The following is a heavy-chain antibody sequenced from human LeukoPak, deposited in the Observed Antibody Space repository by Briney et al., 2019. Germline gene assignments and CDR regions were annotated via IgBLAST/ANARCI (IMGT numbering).Heavy chain of an antibody. Sequence: SETLSLTCAVSGGSIIDGGYYWSWIRQHPGKGLEWIVYIYYSRTTYSNPFLKSRVTISLDTSKNQFSLRLTSVTAADTAVYFCARDLYSDVLTGDGAFDIWGQGTMLTVSS. CDR1: GGSIIDGGYY. CDR2: IYYSRTT. V-gene: IGHV4-31*11. CDR3: ARDLYSDVLTGDGAFDI. D-gene: IGHD3-9*01. J-gene: IGHJ3*02.